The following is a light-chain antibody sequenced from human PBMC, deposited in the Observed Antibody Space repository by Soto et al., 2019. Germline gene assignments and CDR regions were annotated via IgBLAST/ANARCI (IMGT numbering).Light chain of an antibody. Sequence: DIVLTQSPATLSLSPGERATLSCWASQSVSTYLAWYQQKPGQAPRLLIYDASSRATGLPARFSGSGSGPDFTLTISSVEPEDFAVYYCQQRSNWITFGQGTRLEI. CDR2: DAS. CDR1: QSVSTY. J-gene: IGKJ5*01. V-gene: IGKV3-11*01. CDR3: QQRSNWIT.